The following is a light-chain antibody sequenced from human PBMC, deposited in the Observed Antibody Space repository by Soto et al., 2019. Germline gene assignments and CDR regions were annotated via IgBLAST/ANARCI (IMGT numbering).Light chain of an antibody. J-gene: IGLJ2*01. CDR1: SGHSSYA. CDR2: LNSDGSH. CDR3: QPWDTGIRVV. Sequence: QPVLTQSPSASASLGASVKLTCTLSSGHSSYAIAWHQQQPEKGPRYLMKLNSDGSHNKGDGIPDRFSGSSSGAERYLTISSLQSEDEADYYCQPWDTGIRVVFGGGTKLTVL. V-gene: IGLV4-69*01.